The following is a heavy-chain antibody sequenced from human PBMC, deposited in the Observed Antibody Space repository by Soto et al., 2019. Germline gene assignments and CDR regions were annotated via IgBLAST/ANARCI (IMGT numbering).Heavy chain of an antibody. D-gene: IGHD3-9*01. CDR2: IYYSGTA. J-gene: IGHJ5*02. Sequence: SETLSLTCNVSGDSISSGRYYWSWIRQHPEKGLEWIGYIYYSGTAQYSPSFKSQITMSVDTSKSQFSLKMTSLTAADTAIYYCARGFSTDFYWFPNNWFDPWGQGTLVTVSS. V-gene: IGHV4-31*01. CDR1: GDSISSGRYY. CDR3: ARGFSTDFYWFPNNWFDP.